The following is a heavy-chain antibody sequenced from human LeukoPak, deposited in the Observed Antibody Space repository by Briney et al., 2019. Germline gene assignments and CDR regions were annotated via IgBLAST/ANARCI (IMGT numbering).Heavy chain of an antibody. CDR3: RCPSDWFDP. CDR1: GFTFSSYG. V-gene: IGHV3-30*03. J-gene: IGHJ5*02. D-gene: IGHD2-8*01. CDR2: ISYDGSNK. Sequence: GRSLRLSCAASGFTFSSYGMHWVRQAPGKGLEWVAVISYDGSNKYYADSVKGRFTISRDNSKNTLYLQMNSLRAEDTAVYYCRCPSDWFDPWGQGTLGTVSP.